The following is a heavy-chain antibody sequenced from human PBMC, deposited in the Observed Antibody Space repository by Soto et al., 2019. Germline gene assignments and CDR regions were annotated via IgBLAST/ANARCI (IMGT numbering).Heavy chain of an antibody. CDR1: GFTFSSNW. J-gene: IGHJ4*02. D-gene: IGHD7-27*01. Sequence: EVQLVESGGGLVQTGGSLRLSCVVSGFTFSSNWMYWVRQAPGEAPVWVSLIKNDDSDTIYADSVKGRFTISRDNAKNTLYLQMNSLRVEDTAVYFCGRSNWGVDSWGLGTLVTVSS. CDR2: IKNDDSDT. V-gene: IGHV3-74*01. CDR3: GRSNWGVDS.